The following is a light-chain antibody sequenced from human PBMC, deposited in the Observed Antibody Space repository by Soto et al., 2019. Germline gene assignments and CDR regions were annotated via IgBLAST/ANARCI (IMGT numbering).Light chain of an antibody. Sequence: SYELTQPPSVSVAPGQTATITCGGNNIGGKTVHWYQQKTGQAPVVVVDPDTDRPSGIPERFSGSNSGNTATLTISRVEAGDEADYYCQVWASSTDLYVFGPGTKVTVL. CDR1: NIGGKT. V-gene: IGLV3-21*02. CDR2: PDT. CDR3: QVWASSTDLYV. J-gene: IGLJ1*01.